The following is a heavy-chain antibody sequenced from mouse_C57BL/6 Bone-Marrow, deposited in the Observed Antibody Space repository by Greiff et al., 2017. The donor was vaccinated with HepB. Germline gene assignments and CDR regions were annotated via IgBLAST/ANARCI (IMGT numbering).Heavy chain of an antibody. V-gene: IGHV1-64*01. CDR2: IHPISGST. J-gene: IGHJ2*01. CDR1: GYTFTSYW. D-gene: IGHD1-1*01. Sequence: QVQLQQPGAELVKPGASVKLSCKASGYTFTSYWMHWVKQRPGQGLEWIGMIHPISGSTNYNEKFKSKATLTVDKSSSTAYMQLSSLTSEDSAVYYCARITTVVATDYWGQGTTLTVSS. CDR3: ARITTVVATDY.